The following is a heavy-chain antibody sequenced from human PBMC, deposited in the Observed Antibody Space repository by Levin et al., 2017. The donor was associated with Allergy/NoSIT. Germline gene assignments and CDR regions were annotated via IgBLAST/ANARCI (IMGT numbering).Heavy chain of an antibody. D-gene: IGHD3-22*01. CDR3: ARDFPYYYDSSGYYLGDAFDS. J-gene: IGHJ3*02. Sequence: GGSLRLSCAASGFTFSSYWMSWVRQAPGKGLEWVANIKQDGSEKYYVDSVKGRFTISRDNAKNSLYLQMNSLRAEDTAVYYCARDFPYYYDSSGYYLGDAFDSWGQGTMVTVSS. CDR1: GFTFSSYW. CDR2: IKQDGSEK. V-gene: IGHV3-7*01.